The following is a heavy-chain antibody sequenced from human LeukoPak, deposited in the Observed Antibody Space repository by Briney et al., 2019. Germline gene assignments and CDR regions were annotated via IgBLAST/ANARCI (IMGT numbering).Heavy chain of an antibody. V-gene: IGHV3-53*01. CDR3: ASGGMGARKYYTDPFHY. D-gene: IGHD3-10*01. Sequence: GGSLRLSCAASGFTVSINYMSWVRQAPAKGLEWIPILYSAGSTYYADCVRGRFTIARESSKNTVFLQMNSLRAEDTAVYYCASGGMGARKYYTDPFHYWGQGTLVTVSS. J-gene: IGHJ4*02. CDR2: LYSAGST. CDR1: GFTVSINY.